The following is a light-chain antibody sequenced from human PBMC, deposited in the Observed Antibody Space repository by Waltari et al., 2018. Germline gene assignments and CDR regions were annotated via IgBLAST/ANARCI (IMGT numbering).Light chain of an antibody. Sequence: IVLTQSPGTLSLSPGERANLSCRASQSVRSGHLAWFQQKPGQAPRLLIYAASSRATALPDRFTGSGSGTDFALTIGRLEPEDSAVYYCQQYGSSPWTFGQGTKVEIK. J-gene: IGKJ1*01. CDR3: QQYGSSPWT. CDR2: AAS. CDR1: QSVRSGH. V-gene: IGKV3-20*01.